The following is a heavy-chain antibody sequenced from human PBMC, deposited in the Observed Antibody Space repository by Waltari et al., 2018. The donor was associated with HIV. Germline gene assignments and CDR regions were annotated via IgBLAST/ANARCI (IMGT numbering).Heavy chain of an antibody. J-gene: IGHJ6*03. V-gene: IGHV3-74*01. Sequence: EVQLVESGGGLVQPGGSLRLSCAASGFTFSSYWMHWVRQAPGKGVVWVSLMNRDGSTTNYADSVKGRFTISRDNAKNTLYLQMNSLRAEDTAVYYCASGGSYYYYYMDVWGKGTTVTVSS. D-gene: IGHD1-26*01. CDR2: MNRDGSTT. CDR3: ASGGSYYYYYMDV. CDR1: GFTFSSYW.